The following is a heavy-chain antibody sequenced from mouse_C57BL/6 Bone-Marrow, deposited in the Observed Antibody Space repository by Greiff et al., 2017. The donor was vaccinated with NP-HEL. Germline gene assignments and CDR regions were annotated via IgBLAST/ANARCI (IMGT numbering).Heavy chain of an antibody. CDR1: GYTFTDYY. V-gene: IGHV1-77*01. Sequence: VHLVESGAELVKPGASVKISCKASGYTFTDYYINWVKQRPGQGLEWIGKIGPGSGSTYYNEKFKGKATLTADKSSSTAYMQLSSLTSEDSAVYFCAPIYYDYDDYAMDYWGQGTSVTVSS. D-gene: IGHD2-4*01. CDR2: IGPGSGST. J-gene: IGHJ4*01. CDR3: APIYYDYDDYAMDY.